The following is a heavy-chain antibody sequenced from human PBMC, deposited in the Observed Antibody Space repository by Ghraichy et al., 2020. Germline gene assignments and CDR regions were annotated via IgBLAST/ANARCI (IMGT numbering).Heavy chain of an antibody. CDR3: ARELYCSSTSCPLGY. D-gene: IGHD2-2*01. J-gene: IGHJ4*02. Sequence: LSLTCAASGFTFSSYSMNWVRQAPGTGLEWVSSISSISTYIYYADSVKGRFTISRDNAKKSLYLQMNSLRAEETAVYYCARELYCSSTSCPLGYWGQGTLVTVSS. CDR2: ISSISTYI. V-gene: IGHV3-21*01. CDR1: GFTFSSYS.